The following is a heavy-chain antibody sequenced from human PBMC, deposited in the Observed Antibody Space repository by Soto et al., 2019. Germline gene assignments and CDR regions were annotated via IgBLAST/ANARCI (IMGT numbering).Heavy chain of an antibody. J-gene: IGHJ6*02. CDR1: GGSISSSSYY. D-gene: IGHD6-19*01. CDR3: ASPSIAVAVDYYYGMDV. CDR2: IYYSGST. Sequence: SETLSLTCTVSGGSISSSSYYWGWIRQPPGKGLDCIWSIYYSGSTYYNPSLKSRVTISVDTSKNQFSLKLSSVTAADTAVYYCASPSIAVAVDYYYGMDVWGQGTTVTVSS. V-gene: IGHV4-39*01.